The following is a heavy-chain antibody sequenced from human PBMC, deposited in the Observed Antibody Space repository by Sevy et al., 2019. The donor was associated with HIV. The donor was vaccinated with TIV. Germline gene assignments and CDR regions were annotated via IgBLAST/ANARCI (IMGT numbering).Heavy chain of an antibody. CDR2: INPNSGGT. CDR3: ARVWNSDYYDSSGPNWFDS. D-gene: IGHD3-22*01. CDR1: GYTFTGYS. J-gene: IGHJ5*01. Sequence: SSVKVSCKASGYTFTGYSMHWVRQAPGQGLDWMGWINPNSGGTNYAQKFQGRVTMTRGTSISTAYMELSRLRSDDTAVYYCARVWNSDYYDSSGPNWFDSWGQGTLVTVSS. V-gene: IGHV1-2*02.